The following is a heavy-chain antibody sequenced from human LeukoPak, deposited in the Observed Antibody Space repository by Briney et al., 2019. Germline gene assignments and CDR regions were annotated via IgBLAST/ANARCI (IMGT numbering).Heavy chain of an antibody. Sequence: GGSLRLSCAASGFTFSSYAMRWVRQAPGKGLEWVSAISGSGGSTYYADSVEGRFTISRDNSKNTLYLQMNSLRAEDTAVYYCAKDQEGRGYGHDYWGQGNLVTVSS. D-gene: IGHD5-18*01. V-gene: IGHV3-23*01. CDR3: AKDQEGRGYGHDY. CDR2: ISGSGGST. CDR1: GFTFSSYA. J-gene: IGHJ4*02.